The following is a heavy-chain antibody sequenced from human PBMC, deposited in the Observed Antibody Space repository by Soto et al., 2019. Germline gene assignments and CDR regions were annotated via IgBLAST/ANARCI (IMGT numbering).Heavy chain of an antibody. CDR3: ARANRGALGEQDSTWFDP. D-gene: IGHD1-26*01. J-gene: IGHJ5*02. V-gene: IGHV3-9*01. CDR1: GFTIDTYA. CDR2: INWDSGKI. Sequence: GGSLRLSCAASGFTIDTYAMHWVRQAPGKGLEWVAGINWDSGKIGYADPEKGRFSISNDHANNSLYLQMSRLKPEDTAFYFVARANRGALGEQDSTWFDPWGQGTLVTVSS.